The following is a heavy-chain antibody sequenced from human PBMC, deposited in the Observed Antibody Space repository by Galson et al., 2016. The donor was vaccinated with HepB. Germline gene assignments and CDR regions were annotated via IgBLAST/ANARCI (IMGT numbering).Heavy chain of an antibody. J-gene: IGHJ6*02. D-gene: IGHD4-17*01. CDR2: INSDGSST. CDR1: GFPFSRYW. CDR3: VREDYGDDPVYYYYYGMDV. V-gene: IGHV3-74*01. Sequence: SLRLSCAASGFPFSRYWMHWVRQAPGKGLVWVSRINSDGSSTAYADSVRGRFTISRDNAKNTVYLQMNSLRAEDTDLYYCVREDYGDDPVYYYYYGMDVWGQGTTVSVSS.